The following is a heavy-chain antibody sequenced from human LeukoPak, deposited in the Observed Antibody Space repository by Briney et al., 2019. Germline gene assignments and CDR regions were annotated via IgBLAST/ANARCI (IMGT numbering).Heavy chain of an antibody. J-gene: IGHJ5*02. Sequence: GASVKVSCKASVGTFISYAISWVQQAPGQGLEWMGRIIPILGIANYAQKFQGRVTITADRSTSTAYMELSSVRSEDTAVYYCARDSPSSSWGQGTLVTVSS. CDR3: ARDSPSSS. CDR2: IIPILGIA. D-gene: IGHD2-2*01. CDR1: VGTFISYA. V-gene: IGHV1-69*04.